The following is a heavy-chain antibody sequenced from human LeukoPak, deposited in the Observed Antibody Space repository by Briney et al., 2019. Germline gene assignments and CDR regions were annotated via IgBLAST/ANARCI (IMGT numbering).Heavy chain of an antibody. D-gene: IGHD3-22*01. Sequence: SETLSLTCTVSGGSISSSSYYWGWIRQPPGKGLEWIGSIYYSGNTYYNPSLKSRVTISVDTSKNQFSLKLSSVTAADTAVYYCARTPSITMIVVVRDYYYYMDVWGKGTTVTVSS. J-gene: IGHJ6*03. CDR3: ARTPSITMIVVVRDYYYYMDV. CDR2: IYYSGNT. V-gene: IGHV4-39*07. CDR1: GGSISSSSYY.